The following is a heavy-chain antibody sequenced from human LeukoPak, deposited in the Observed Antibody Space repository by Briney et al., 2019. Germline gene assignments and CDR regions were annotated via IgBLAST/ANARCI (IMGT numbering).Heavy chain of an antibody. D-gene: IGHD4-17*01. V-gene: IGHV7-4-1*02. CDR2: INTNTGNP. J-gene: IGHJ5*02. Sequence: ASVKVSCKASGYTFTNYAMNWVRQAPGQGLEWMGWINTNTGNPTYAQGFTGRFVFSLDTSVSTAYLQISSLKAEDTAVYYCAAPIHDYGDYGDWFDPWGQGTLVTVSS. CDR1: GYTFTNYA. CDR3: AAPIHDYGDYGDWFDP.